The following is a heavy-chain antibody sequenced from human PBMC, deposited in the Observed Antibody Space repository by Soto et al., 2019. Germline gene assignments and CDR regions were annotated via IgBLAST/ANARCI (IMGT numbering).Heavy chain of an antibody. D-gene: IGHD3-10*01. V-gene: IGHV3-30-3*01. CDR3: ARITLVDY. CDR2: ISYDGSNK. CDR1: GFTFSSYA. Sequence: LRLSCAASGFTFSSYAMHWVRQAPGKGLEWVAVISYDGSNKYYADSVKGRFTISRDNSKNTLYLQMNSLRAEDTAVYYCARITLVDYWGQGTLVTVSS. J-gene: IGHJ4*02.